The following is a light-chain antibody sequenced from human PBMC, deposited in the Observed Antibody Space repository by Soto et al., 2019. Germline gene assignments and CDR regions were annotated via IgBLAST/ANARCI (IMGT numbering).Light chain of an antibody. V-gene: IGKV1-9*01. J-gene: IGKJ3*01. CDR3: QQLNSYPLFT. CDR1: QGISSY. CDR2: AAS. Sequence: DIQLTQSPSFLSASVGDRVTITCRASQGISSYLAWYQQKPGKAPKLLIYAASTLQSGGPSRFXGSGSGTEFTLTISSLQPEDFATYYCQQLNSYPLFTFGPGTKVDIK.